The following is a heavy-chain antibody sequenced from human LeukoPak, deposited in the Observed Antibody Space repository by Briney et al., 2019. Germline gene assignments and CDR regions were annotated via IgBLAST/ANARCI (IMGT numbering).Heavy chain of an antibody. CDR3: ARGLLGVKDSSGYYYYFDY. D-gene: IGHD3-22*01. J-gene: IGHJ4*02. Sequence: PGGSLRLSCAASGFTVSSNYMSWVRQAPGKGLEWVSVIYSGGSTYYADSVKGRFTISRHNSKNTLYLQMNSLRAEDTAVYYCARGLLGVKDSSGYYYYFDYWGQGTLVTVSS. V-gene: IGHV3-53*04. CDR1: GFTVSSNY. CDR2: IYSGGST.